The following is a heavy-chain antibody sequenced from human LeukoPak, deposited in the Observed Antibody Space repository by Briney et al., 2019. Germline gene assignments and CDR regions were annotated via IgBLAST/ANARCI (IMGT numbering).Heavy chain of an antibody. CDR3: ARMAQSSYIRGRPLDY. D-gene: IGHD3-10*01. Sequence: SEALSLTCTVSGDSITSFYWTWIRQPPGKGLECIGYIYYSGITRYNTSLKSRVTMSADTSKNQFSLKLSSMTAEDTAVYYCARMAQSSYIRGRPLDYSGQGTLVTVSS. CDR1: GDSITSFY. J-gene: IGHJ4*02. CDR2: IYYSGIT. V-gene: IGHV4-59*01.